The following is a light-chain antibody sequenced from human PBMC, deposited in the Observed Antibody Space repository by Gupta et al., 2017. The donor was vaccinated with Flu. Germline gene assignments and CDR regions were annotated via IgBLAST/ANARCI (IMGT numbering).Light chain of an antibody. J-gene: IGLJ3*02. Sequence: SALTQPRSVSGSPGQSVTISCTGTSTDIGANDFVTWYQQHPGKVPKLLIYDVRRRPSGVPDRFSGSKSGNTASLTISGLQAEDEADYYCCSYGGTDWVFGGGTKLTVL. V-gene: IGLV2-11*01. CDR2: DVR. CDR3: CSYGGTDWV. CDR1: STDIGANDF.